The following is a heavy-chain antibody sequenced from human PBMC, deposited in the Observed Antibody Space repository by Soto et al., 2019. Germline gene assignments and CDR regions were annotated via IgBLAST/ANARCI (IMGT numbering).Heavy chain of an antibody. V-gene: IGHV3-30-3*01. CDR2: ISYDGSNK. D-gene: IGHD4-17*01. CDR1: GFTFSSYA. J-gene: IGHJ4*02. CDR3: ARELGITVTPSFDY. Sequence: QVPLVESGGGVVQPGRSLRLSCAASGFTFSSYAMHWVRQAPGKGLEWVAVISYDGSNKYHADSVKGRFTISRDNSSNTLYLQLNSLRAEDTAVYYCARELGITVTPSFDYWGQGTLVTVSS.